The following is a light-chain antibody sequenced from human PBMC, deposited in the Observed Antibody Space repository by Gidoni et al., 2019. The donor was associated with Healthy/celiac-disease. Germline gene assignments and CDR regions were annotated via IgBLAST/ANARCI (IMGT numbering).Light chain of an antibody. CDR2: AAS. V-gene: IGKV1-9*01. CDR3: QQLNTYPIT. J-gene: IGKJ5*01. Sequence: IQLTQSPSSLSASVGDRVTITCRASQGISSYLAWYQQKAGKAPKLLIYAASTLQSGVPSRFSGSGSGTDFILTISSLQPEDFATYYCQQLNTYPITFGQXTRLEIK. CDR1: QGISSY.